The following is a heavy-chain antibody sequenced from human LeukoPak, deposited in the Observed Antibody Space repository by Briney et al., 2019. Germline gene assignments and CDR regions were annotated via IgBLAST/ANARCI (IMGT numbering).Heavy chain of an antibody. CDR2: IKHGGSEK. Sequence: PGGSLRLSCVASGFTFSSYWMSWVRQAQGKGLEWVANIKHGGSEKYYVDSVEGRFTISRDDAKNSLYLEMNSLRVEDTAVYYCARGYGSGSYTPTKNWGQGVLVTVSS. CDR1: GFTFSSYW. CDR3: ARGYGSGSYTPTKN. J-gene: IGHJ4*02. V-gene: IGHV3-7*04. D-gene: IGHD3-10*01.